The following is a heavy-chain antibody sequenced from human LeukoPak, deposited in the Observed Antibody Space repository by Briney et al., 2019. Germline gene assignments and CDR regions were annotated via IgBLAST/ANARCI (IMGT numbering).Heavy chain of an antibody. Sequence: PGRSLRLSCAASGFTFSSYGMHWVRQAPGKGLEWVAFIRYDGSNKYYADSVKGRFTISRDNSKNMLYLQMNSLRAEDTAVYYCARGGYYYGSGIYYWGQGTLVTVSS. CDR2: IRYDGSNK. J-gene: IGHJ4*02. V-gene: IGHV3-30*02. CDR3: ARGGYYYGSGIYY. D-gene: IGHD3-10*01. CDR1: GFTFSSYG.